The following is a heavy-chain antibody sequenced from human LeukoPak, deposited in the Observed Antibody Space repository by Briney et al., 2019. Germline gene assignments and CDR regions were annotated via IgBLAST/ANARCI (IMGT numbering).Heavy chain of an antibody. CDR3: AKDQYSVVVVAATPY. CDR1: GFTFSSYA. J-gene: IGHJ4*02. D-gene: IGHD2-15*01. CDR2: ISGSGGST. V-gene: IGHV3-23*01. Sequence: GGSLRLSCAASGFTFSSYAMSWVRQAPGKGLEWVSAISGSGGSTYYADSVKGRFTISRDNSKNTLYLQMNSLRAEDTAVYYCAKDQYSVVVVAATPYWGQGTLVTVSS.